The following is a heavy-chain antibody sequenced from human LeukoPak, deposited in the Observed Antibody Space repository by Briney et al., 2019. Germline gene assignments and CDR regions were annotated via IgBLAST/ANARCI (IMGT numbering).Heavy chain of an antibody. Sequence: GRSLRLSCVGSGFTFSNYGMQWVRQAPGKGLEWLTVISYEGRVSHYADSVKGRFTVSRDNSENTLFLQMNSLRAEDTAVYYCAKAAIFGSLDYWGQGTLVTVSS. J-gene: IGHJ4*02. CDR3: AKAAIFGSLDY. CDR1: GFTFSNYG. V-gene: IGHV3-30*18. CDR2: ISYEGRVS. D-gene: IGHD3-3*01.